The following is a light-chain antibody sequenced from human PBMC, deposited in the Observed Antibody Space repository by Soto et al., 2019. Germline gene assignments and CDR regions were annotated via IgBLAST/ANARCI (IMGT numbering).Light chain of an antibody. CDR2: GAS. CDR1: QSVSSTY. Sequence: EIVLTQSPGTLSLSPGERGTLSCRASQSVSSTYLGWYQQKPGQAPRLLIYGASSRATGIPDRFSGSGSGTDFTLTIARLEPEYLAVYYCQLYGSSPPRTFGQGTKVEIK. J-gene: IGKJ1*01. CDR3: QLYGSSPPRT. V-gene: IGKV3-20*01.